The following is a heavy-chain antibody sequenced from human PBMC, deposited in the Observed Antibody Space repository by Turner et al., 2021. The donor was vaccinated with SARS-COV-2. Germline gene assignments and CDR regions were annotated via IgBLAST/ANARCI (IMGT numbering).Heavy chain of an antibody. V-gene: IGHV3-66*01. D-gene: IGHD6-13*01. Sequence: EVQLVESGGGLVQPGGSLRLSCAASGFTVSSNYMSWVRQAPGKGLEWVSVIYSGGSTYYADSVKGRFTISRDNSKNTLYLQMNSLRVEDTAVYSCAREAAAGNFHGWFDPWGQGTLVIVSS. CDR1: GFTVSSNY. J-gene: IGHJ5*02. CDR2: IYSGGST. CDR3: AREAAAGNFHGWFDP.